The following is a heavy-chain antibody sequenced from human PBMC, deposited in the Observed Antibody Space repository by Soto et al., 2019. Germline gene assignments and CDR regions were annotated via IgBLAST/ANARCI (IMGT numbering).Heavy chain of an antibody. D-gene: IGHD6-13*01. V-gene: IGHV3-9*01. CDR2: ISWNSGSI. CDR1: GFTFDDYA. CDR3: AKDAQGSSSGYTLDY. J-gene: IGHJ4*02. Sequence: GGSVRLSCAASGFTFDDYAMHLVRQSPGKGLEWVSGISWNSGSIGYADSVKGRFTISRDNAKNSLYLQMNSLRAEDTALYYCAKDAQGSSSGYTLDYWGQGTLVTVSS.